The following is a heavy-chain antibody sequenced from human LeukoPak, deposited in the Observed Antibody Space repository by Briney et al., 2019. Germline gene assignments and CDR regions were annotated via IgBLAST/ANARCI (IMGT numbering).Heavy chain of an antibody. CDR2: IWPSGST. V-gene: IGHV4-30-2*06. Sequence: NPSETLSLTCSVSGGSISSGPYFWSWIRQSPGQGLEWIGYIWPSGSTNYNPSLSGRVAISLDKSRNHFTLMVTAVTAADTALYYRGRKGPENLSTCFDHWGRGILVPVSS. J-gene: IGHJ4*02. CDR1: GGSISSGPYF. D-gene: IGHD2/OR15-2a*01. CDR3: GRKGPENLSTCFDH.